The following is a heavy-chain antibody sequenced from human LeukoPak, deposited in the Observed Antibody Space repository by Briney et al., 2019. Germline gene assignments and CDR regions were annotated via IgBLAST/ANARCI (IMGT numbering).Heavy chain of an antibody. CDR3: AKAPWWELLTSTAFDI. CDR1: GFTFDDHG. Sequence: GGSLRLSCAASGFTFDDHGMSWVRQAPGKGLEWVAGINWNGGSIGYADSVKGRFTISRDNAKNSLYLQMNSLRAEDTALYYCAKAPWWELLTSTAFDIWGQGTMVTVSS. V-gene: IGHV3-20*04. D-gene: IGHD1-26*01. J-gene: IGHJ3*02. CDR2: INWNGGSI.